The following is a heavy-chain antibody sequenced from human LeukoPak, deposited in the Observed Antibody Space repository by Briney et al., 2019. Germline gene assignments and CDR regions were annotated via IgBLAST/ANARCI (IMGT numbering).Heavy chain of an antibody. Sequence: ASVKVSCKASGGTFSSYATSWVRQAPGQGLEWMGGIIPIFGTANYAQKFQGRVTITADKSTSTAYMELSSLRSEDTAVYYCARETLWSSGWYWFDPWGQGTLVTVSS. CDR3: ARETLWSSGWYWFDP. CDR2: IIPIFGTA. D-gene: IGHD6-19*01. J-gene: IGHJ5*02. V-gene: IGHV1-69*06. CDR1: GGTFSSYA.